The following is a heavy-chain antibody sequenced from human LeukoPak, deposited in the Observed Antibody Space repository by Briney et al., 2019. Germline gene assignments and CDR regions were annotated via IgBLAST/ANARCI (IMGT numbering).Heavy chain of an antibody. V-gene: IGHV3-30*03. D-gene: IGHD3-16*01. CDR3: ARGGGANHYGDYFDL. Sequence: GGPLRLSCVGSGFTFSSYYMHWVRRAPDTGLEWVGVMSYDETTENYADSAQGRFTISRDNSKNTLFLQVSSLRAEDTAMYYCARGGGANHYGDYFDLWGQGTLVTVSS. J-gene: IGHJ4*02. CDR2: MSYDETTE. CDR1: GFTFSSYY.